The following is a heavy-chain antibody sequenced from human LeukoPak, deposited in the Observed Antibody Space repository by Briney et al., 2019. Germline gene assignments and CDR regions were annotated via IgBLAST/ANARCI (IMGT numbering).Heavy chain of an antibody. J-gene: IGHJ3*02. CDR1: GYTSTGYY. CDR3: AREGYCSSTSCRDAFDI. D-gene: IGHD2-2*01. V-gene: IGHV1-2*02. CDR2: INPNSGGT. Sequence: ASVKVSCKASGYTSTGYYMHWVRQAPGQGLEWMGWINPNSGGTNYAQKFQGRVTMTRDTSISTAYMELSRLRSDDTAVYYCAREGYCSSTSCRDAFDIWGQGTMVTVSS.